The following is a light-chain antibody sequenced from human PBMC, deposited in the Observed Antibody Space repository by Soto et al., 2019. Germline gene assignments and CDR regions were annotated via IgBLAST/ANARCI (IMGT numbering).Light chain of an antibody. CDR1: QRISTH. CDR2: AAS. J-gene: IGKJ1*01. Sequence: DIQMTQSPSSLSASVGDRVTITCRTSQRISTHLNWYQQRPGKAPNLLIYAASSLHSGVPSRFSGSGSGTDFTLTIRSLQPGDFATYYCQQSYSTPRTFGQGTKVEIK. CDR3: QQSYSTPRT. V-gene: IGKV1-39*01.